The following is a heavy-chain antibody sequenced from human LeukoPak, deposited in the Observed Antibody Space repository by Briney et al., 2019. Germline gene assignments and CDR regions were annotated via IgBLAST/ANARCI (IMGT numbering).Heavy chain of an antibody. CDR3: ASSTMVRGYYFDY. CDR1: GGSISSGGYY. D-gene: IGHD3-10*01. CDR2: IYTSGST. V-gene: IGHV4-61*02. J-gene: IGHJ4*02. Sequence: SQTLSLTCTVSGGSISSGGYYWSWIRQPAGKGLEWIGRIYTSGSTNYNPSLKSRVTMSVDTSKNQFSLKLSSVTAADTAVYYCASSTMVRGYYFDYWGQGTLVTVSS.